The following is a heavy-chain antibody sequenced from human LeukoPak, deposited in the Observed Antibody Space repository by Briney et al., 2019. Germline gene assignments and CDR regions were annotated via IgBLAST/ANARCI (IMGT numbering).Heavy chain of an antibody. CDR1: GFTFSSYA. V-gene: IGHV3-23*01. J-gene: IGHJ6*02. D-gene: IGHD6-13*01. CDR3: AKAASSSWPSYYYGMDV. Sequence: GGSLRLSCAASGFTFSSYAMSWVRQAPGKGLEWVSVISGSGANTYYADSVKGRFTISRDNSKNTLYLQMNSLRAEDTAVYYCAKAASSSWPSYYYGMDVWGQGTTVTVSS. CDR2: ISGSGANT.